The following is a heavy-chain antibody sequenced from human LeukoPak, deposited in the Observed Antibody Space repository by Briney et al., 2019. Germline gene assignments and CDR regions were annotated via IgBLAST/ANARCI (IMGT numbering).Heavy chain of an antibody. D-gene: IGHD5/OR15-5a*01. CDR2: MDPSGGST. Sequence: GASVKVSCKASGYTFTSYGISWVRQAPGQGLEWMGIMDPSGGSTTYAQKFQGRVTMTRDTSTTTVYLELSSLRSEDTAVYYCARGLRAILDYWGQGTLVTVSS. CDR3: ARGLRAILDY. J-gene: IGHJ4*02. V-gene: IGHV1-46*01. CDR1: GYTFTSYG.